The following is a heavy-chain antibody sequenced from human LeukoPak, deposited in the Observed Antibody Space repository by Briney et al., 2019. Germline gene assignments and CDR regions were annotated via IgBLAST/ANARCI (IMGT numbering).Heavy chain of an antibody. V-gene: IGHV3-11*01. CDR2: ISSSGNTI. Sequence: KPGGSLRLSGVASGFTFSDYYMSWIRQAPGKGLEWVSYISSSGNTIYKADSVKGRFTISRDNAKNSLYLQMNSLRAEDTAVYYCARERGTYCSGGGCYIDYWGQGTLVTVSS. CDR1: GFTFSDYY. J-gene: IGHJ4*02. CDR3: ARERGTYCSGGGCYIDY. D-gene: IGHD2-15*01.